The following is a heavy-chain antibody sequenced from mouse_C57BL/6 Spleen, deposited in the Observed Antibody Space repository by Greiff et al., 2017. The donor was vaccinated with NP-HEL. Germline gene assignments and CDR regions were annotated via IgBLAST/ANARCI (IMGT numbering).Heavy chain of an antibody. CDR1: GYTFTSYW. V-gene: IGHV1-64*01. CDR3: ARLDTYYYGSSYGYFDV. Sequence: QVQLQQPGAELVKPGASVKFSCKASGYTFTSYWMHWVKQRPGQGLEWIGMIHPNSGSTNYNEKFKSKATLTVDKSSSTAYMQLSSLTSEDAAVYYCARLDTYYYGSSYGYFDVWGTGTTVTVSS. J-gene: IGHJ1*03. D-gene: IGHD1-1*01. CDR2: IHPNSGST.